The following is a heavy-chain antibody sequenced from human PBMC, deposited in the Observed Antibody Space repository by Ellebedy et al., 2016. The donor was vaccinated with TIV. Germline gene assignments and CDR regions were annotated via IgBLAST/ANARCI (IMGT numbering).Heavy chain of an antibody. J-gene: IGHJ6*02. D-gene: IGHD3-10*01. CDR3: AGDSRRDVLSYGMDV. CDR2: IWSEGSNK. V-gene: IGHV3-33*08. Sequence: PGGSLRLSCAASGFTFSSYGMHWVRQAPGKGLEWVAVIWSEGSNKYYADSGKGRFTISRDKSKNTLYLQMNSLRAEDTAVYYCAGDSRRDVLSYGMDVWGQGTTVTVSS. CDR1: GFTFSSYG.